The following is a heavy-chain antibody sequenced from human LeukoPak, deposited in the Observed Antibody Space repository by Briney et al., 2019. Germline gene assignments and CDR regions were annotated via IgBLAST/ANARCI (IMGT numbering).Heavy chain of an antibody. J-gene: IGHJ6*02. V-gene: IGHV3-21*01. D-gene: IGHD3-10*01. CDR2: ISSSGTYI. CDR1: GFTFSSYS. Sequence: PGGSLRLSCAASGFTFSSYSMNWVRQAPGKGPEWVSSISSSGTYIYYAGSLKGRFTISRDNAKKSLYLQMNSLRAEDTAVYYCARVHYYGSGPLYYYYGMDVWGQGTTVTVSS. CDR3: ARVHYYGSGPLYYYYGMDV.